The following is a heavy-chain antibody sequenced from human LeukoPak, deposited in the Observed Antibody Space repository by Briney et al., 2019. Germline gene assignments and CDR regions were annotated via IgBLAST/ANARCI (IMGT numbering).Heavy chain of an antibody. D-gene: IGHD6-13*01. J-gene: IGHJ4*02. CDR3: ASYSNSWYYFDY. CDR1: GGSITSYY. V-gene: IGHV4-59*01. CDR2: MYYSGNS. Sequence: SETLSLTCTISGGSITSYYWSWIRQPPGKGLEWIGYMYYSGNSYYNPSLKSRVTISVDTSKNQFSLKLSSMTAADTAVYYCASYSNSWYYFDYWGQGTLVTVSS.